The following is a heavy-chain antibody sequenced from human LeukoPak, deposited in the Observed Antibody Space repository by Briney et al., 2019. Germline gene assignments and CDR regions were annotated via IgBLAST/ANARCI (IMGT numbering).Heavy chain of an antibody. CDR1: GYTFTSYG. Sequence: ASVKVSCKASGYTFTSYGISWVRQAPGQGLERMGWISAYNGNTNYAQKLQGRVTMTTDTSTSTAYMELRSLRSDDTAVYYCARERKYCSGGSCYRGMDVWGQGTTVTVSS. CDR2: ISAYNGNT. CDR3: ARERKYCSGGSCYRGMDV. V-gene: IGHV1-18*01. J-gene: IGHJ6*02. D-gene: IGHD2-15*01.